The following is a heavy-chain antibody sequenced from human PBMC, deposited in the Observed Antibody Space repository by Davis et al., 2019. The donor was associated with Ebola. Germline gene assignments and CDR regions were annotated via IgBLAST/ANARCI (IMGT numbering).Heavy chain of an antibody. CDR1: GYSFTTYW. CDR2: IFSGDSDT. D-gene: IGHD3-3*02. V-gene: IGHV5-51*01. J-gene: IGHJ4*02. Sequence: GESLKISCKGSGYSFTTYWIAWVRQTPGKGLEWMGVIFSGDSDTRYSPSFQGQVTISADESISTAYLQWSSLKASDTAMYYCARGTSLARNFDYWGQGTLVTVSS. CDR3: ARGTSLARNFDY.